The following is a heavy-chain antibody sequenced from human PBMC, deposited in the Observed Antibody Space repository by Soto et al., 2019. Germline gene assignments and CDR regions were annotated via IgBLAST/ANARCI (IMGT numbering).Heavy chain of an antibody. V-gene: IGHV1-3*01. Sequence: ASVKVSCKASGYTFGTYAMHWVRQAPGQSLEWMGWLNGGTGQTRYSQKFQDRVIITRDTSASTGNMDLSSLTSEDTAVYYCARGKGTKENYLYYGLDIWGQGTKFTVSS. CDR1: GYTFGTYA. CDR2: LNGGTGQT. J-gene: IGHJ6*02. CDR3: ARGKGTKENYLYYGLDI.